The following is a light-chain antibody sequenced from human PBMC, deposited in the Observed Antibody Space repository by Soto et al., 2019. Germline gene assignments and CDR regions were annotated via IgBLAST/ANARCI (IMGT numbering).Light chain of an antibody. Sequence: DIQMTQSPSTLSASIGDRVTITCRASQTINNWLAWYQQKPGKAPNLLIYHASNLETGVPSRFSGSAFGTEFTLTISSLQPDDFATYYCQHYNXYPWTFGQGXKVDIK. CDR3: QHYNXYPWT. V-gene: IGKV1-5*01. J-gene: IGKJ1*01. CDR1: QTINNW. CDR2: HAS.